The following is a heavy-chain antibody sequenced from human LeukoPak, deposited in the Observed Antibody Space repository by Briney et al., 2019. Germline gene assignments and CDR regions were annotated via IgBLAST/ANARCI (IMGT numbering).Heavy chain of an antibody. CDR1: GFTFSSYS. D-gene: IGHD3-9*01. CDR2: ISGGSSTI. CDR3: ARGINWLLSSFDF. V-gene: IGHV3-48*01. J-gene: IGHJ4*02. Sequence: GGSLRLSCAASGFTFSSYSMNWVRQAPGNGLEWVSYISGGSSTIFYADSVKGRFTISRDNAKNSLYLQMHSLRAEDTAVYYCARGINWLLSSFDFWGQGTLVTVSS.